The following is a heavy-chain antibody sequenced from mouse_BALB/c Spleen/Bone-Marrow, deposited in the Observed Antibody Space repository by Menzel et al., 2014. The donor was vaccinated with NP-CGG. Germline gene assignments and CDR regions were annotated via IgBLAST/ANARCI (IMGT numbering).Heavy chain of an antibody. J-gene: IGHJ4*01. Sequence: ESGPSLVKPSQTLSLTCSVTGDSITSGYWNWIRKFPGNKLEYMGYISYSGSTYYNPSLKSRISITRDTSKNQYYLQLNSVTTGDTATYYCAREKVPYYYAMDYWGQGTSVTVSS. CDR3: AREKVPYYYAMDY. CDR1: GDSITSGY. D-gene: IGHD5-1*01. V-gene: IGHV3-8*02. CDR2: ISYSGST.